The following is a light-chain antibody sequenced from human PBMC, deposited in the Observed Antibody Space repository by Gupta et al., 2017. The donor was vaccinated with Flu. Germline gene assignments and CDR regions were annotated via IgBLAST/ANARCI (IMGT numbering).Light chain of an antibody. CDR1: NIGSKS. J-gene: IGLJ1*01. V-gene: IGLV3-21*02. CDR2: DDS. CDR3: QVWDSNSGGV. Sequence: SYVLTQPPSVSVAPGQTGRLTCGENNIGSKSVHWYRQKPGQAPVLVVYDDSDRPSGIPERFSGANSGDTATLTISGVEAGDEADYYCQVWDSNSGGVFGTGTKVTV.